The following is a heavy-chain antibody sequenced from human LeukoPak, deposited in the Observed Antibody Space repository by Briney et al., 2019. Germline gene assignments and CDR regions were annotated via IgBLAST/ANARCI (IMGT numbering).Heavy chain of an antibody. V-gene: IGHV4-38-2*02. CDR2: IYHSGST. CDR3: ATQIAAAGNYYYYMDV. D-gene: IGHD6-13*01. CDR1: GYSISSGYY. Sequence: SETLSLTCTVSGYSISSGYYWGWIRQPPGKGLEWIGSIYHSGSTYYNPSLKSRVTISVDTSKNQFSLKLSSVTAADTAVYYCATQIAAAGNYYYYMDVWGKGTTVTISS. J-gene: IGHJ6*03.